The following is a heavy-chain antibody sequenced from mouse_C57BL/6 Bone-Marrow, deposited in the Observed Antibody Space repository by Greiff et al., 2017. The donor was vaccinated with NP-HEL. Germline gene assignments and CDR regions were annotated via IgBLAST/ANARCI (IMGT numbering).Heavy chain of an antibody. V-gene: IGHV5-12*01. Sequence: EVQLQESGGGLVQPGGSLKLSCAASGFTFSDYYMYWVRQTPEKRLEWVAYISNGGGSTYYPDTVKGRFTISRDNAKNTLYLQMSRLKTYDTAMYYCARLRAYYSKRYVDVWGTGTTVTVSS. J-gene: IGHJ1*03. CDR1: GFTFSDYY. CDR3: ARLRAYYSKRYVDV. D-gene: IGHD2-5*01. CDR2: ISNGGGST.